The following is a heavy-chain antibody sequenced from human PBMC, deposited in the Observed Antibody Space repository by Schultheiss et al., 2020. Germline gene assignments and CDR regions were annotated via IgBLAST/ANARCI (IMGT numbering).Heavy chain of an antibody. J-gene: IGHJ4*02. V-gene: IGHV1-2*06. CDR3: ARDDQYFFDY. CDR2: INPNTGGT. D-gene: IGHD3-10*01. Sequence: ASVKVSCKASGYTFTDYFIHWVRQAPGQGLEWMGRINPNTGGTISTQKFQSRVTMTRDTSINTSYMELSRVRSDDTAFYYCARDDQYFFDYWGQGTLVTVS. CDR1: GYTFTDYF.